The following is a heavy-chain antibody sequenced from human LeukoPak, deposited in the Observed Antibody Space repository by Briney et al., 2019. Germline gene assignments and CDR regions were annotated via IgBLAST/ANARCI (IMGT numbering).Heavy chain of an antibody. CDR1: GFSVSSNY. Sequence: GGSLRLSCAASGFSVSSNYMNWVRQAPGQGLEWVSVINSGGTAHYADSVKGRFTISKDNSKNTLYLQMNSLRAEDTAVYYCARDLYYYGSGSDNFLYYWGQGTLVTVSS. V-gene: IGHV3-53*01. J-gene: IGHJ4*02. D-gene: IGHD3-10*01. CDR2: INSGGTA. CDR3: ARDLYYYGSGSDNFLYY.